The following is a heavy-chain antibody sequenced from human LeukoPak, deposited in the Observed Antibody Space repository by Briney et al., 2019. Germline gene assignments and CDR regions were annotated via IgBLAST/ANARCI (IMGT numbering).Heavy chain of an antibody. CDR3: ARGRCSSTSCCPVYYYYYYGMDV. CDR1: GFTFSSYS. V-gene: IGHV3-21*01. Sequence: GGSLRLSCAASGFTFSSYSMNWVRQAPGKGLEWVSSISSSSSYIYYADSVKGRFTISRDNAKNSLYLQMNSLRAEDTAVYYCARGRCSSTSCCPVYYYYYYGMDVWGQGTTVTVSS. CDR2: ISSSSSYI. D-gene: IGHD2-2*01. J-gene: IGHJ6*02.